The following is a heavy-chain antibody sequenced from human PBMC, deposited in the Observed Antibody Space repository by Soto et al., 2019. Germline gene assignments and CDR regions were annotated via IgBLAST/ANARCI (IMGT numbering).Heavy chain of an antibody. CDR1: GFTFSSYT. D-gene: IGHD6-19*01. Sequence: GGSLRLSCVASGFTFSSYTFNWVRQAPGKGLEWISYFGGSSYIYYADSVKGRFTISRDNAKNSLYLQMNSLRAEDTAVYYCARTHPVGMDVWGQGTTVTVSS. V-gene: IGHV3-21*05. CDR3: ARTHPVGMDV. J-gene: IGHJ6*02. CDR2: FGGSSYI.